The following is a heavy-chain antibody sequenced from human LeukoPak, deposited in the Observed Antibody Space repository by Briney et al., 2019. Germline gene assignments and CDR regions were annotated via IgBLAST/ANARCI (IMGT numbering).Heavy chain of an antibody. CDR1: GFTFSTHW. D-gene: IGHD3-10*01. V-gene: IGHV3-74*03. CDR2: INADGSST. J-gene: IGHJ5*02. Sequence: GGSLRLSCAASGFTFSTHWMHWVRQAPGKGLVWVSRINADGSSTMYADSVKGRFTISRDNAKNTLYLQMNSLGADDTAVYYCYPHYYGSGNLNWFDPWGQGTLVTVSS. CDR3: YPHYYGSGNLNWFDP.